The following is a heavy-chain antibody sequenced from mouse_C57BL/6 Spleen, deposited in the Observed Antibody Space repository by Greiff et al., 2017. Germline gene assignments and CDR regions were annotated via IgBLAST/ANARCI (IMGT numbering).Heavy chain of an antibody. CDR3: AREGSYYSNSCAMDD. D-gene: IGHD2-5*01. CDR2: ISYDGSN. J-gene: IGHJ4*01. Sequence: EVQLVESGPGLVKPSQSLSLTCSVTGYSITSGYYWNWIRQFPGNKLEWMGYISYDGSNNYNPSLKNRISITRDTSKNQFFLKLNSVTTEDTATYYCAREGSYYSNSCAMDDWGQGTSVTVSS. CDR1: GYSITSGYY. V-gene: IGHV3-6*01.